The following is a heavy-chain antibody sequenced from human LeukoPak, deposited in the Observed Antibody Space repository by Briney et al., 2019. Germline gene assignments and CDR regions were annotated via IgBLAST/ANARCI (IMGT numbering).Heavy chain of an antibody. CDR2: ISAYNGNT. J-gene: IGHJ4*02. D-gene: IGHD5-12*01. CDR3: ARDPSIVATTGRIDY. CDR1: GYTFTSYG. Sequence: GASVNVSCKASGYTFTSYGISWVRQAPGQGLEWMEWISAYNGNTNYAQKLQGRVTMTTDTSTSTAYMELRSLRSDDTAVYYCARDPSIVATTGRIDYWGQGTLVTVSS. V-gene: IGHV1-18*01.